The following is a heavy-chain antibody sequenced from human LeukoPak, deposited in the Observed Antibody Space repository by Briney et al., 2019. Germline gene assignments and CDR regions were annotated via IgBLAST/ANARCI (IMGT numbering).Heavy chain of an antibody. Sequence: ASVKVSCKASGYTFTSYDINWVRQATGQGLEWMGWMNPNSGNTGYAQKFQGRVTITRNTSISTAYMELSSLRSEDTAVYYCARGDQLLTDAFDIWGQGTMVTVSS. J-gene: IGHJ3*02. CDR1: GYTFTSYD. CDR2: MNPNSGNT. V-gene: IGHV1-8*03. CDR3: ARGDQLLTDAFDI. D-gene: IGHD2-2*01.